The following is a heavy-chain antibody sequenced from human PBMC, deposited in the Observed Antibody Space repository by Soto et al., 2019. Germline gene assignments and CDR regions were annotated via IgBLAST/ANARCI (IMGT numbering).Heavy chain of an antibody. J-gene: IGHJ4*02. Sequence: QVQLQESGPGLVKPSGTLSLTCAVSGGSISSSNWWSWVRQPPGKGLEWIGEIYHSGSTNNNPSRKSRVTISVDKSKNQFSLKLSSVTAADTAVYSCARTPWDGYTGYYFDYWGQGTLVTVSS. D-gene: IGHD5-18*01. CDR1: GGSISSSNW. CDR3: ARTPWDGYTGYYFDY. V-gene: IGHV4-4*02. CDR2: IYHSGST.